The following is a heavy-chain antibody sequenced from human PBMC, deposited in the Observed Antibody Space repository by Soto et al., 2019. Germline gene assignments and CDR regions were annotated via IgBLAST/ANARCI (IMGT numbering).Heavy chain of an antibody. CDR1: GFTFSSYW. J-gene: IGHJ4*02. Sequence: EVQLVESGGGVVQPGGSLRLSCAASGFTFSSYWMHWVRQAPGKGLVWVSGINSDGSSTSYADSVKGRFTISRDNAKKTLYLQMNRLRAEDTAVYYCVRTSLVLAAATREAYWGQGTLVTVS. V-gene: IGHV3-74*01. D-gene: IGHD2-15*01. CDR3: VRTSLVLAAATREAY. CDR2: INSDGSST.